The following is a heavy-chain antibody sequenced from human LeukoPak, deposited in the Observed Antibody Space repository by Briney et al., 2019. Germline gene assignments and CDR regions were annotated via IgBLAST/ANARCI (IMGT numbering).Heavy chain of an antibody. Sequence: ASVKVSCKASGYTFTGYYIHWVRQAPGQGLEWMGWINPNSGGTNYAQRFQGRVTMTRDTSINTVYMEPSRLRSDDTAVYYCAKTPPVSPYYFDYWGQGTLVTVSS. D-gene: IGHD3-16*01. CDR3: AKTPPVSPYYFDY. CDR1: GYTFTGYY. J-gene: IGHJ4*02. V-gene: IGHV1-2*02. CDR2: INPNSGGT.